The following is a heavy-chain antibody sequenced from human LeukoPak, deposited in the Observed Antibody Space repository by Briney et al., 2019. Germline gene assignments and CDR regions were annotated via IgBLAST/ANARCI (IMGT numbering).Heavy chain of an antibody. CDR1: GFTFSLYA. J-gene: IGHJ3*02. CDR3: ARRVEALDI. Sequence: GGSLRLSCAASGFTFSLYAMHWVRQAPGKGLVWVAVISYDGSTKSYADPVKGRFTIYRDNSKNTLYLQMSSLSAEDTAIYYCARRVEALDIWGQGTMVTVSS. CDR2: ISYDGSTK. V-gene: IGHV3-30-3*01.